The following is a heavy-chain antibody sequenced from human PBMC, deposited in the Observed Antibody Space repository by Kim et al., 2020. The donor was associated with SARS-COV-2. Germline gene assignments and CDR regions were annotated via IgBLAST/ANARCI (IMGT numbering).Heavy chain of an antibody. V-gene: IGHV3-30*03. Sequence: GGSLRLSCAASGFTFNNYGMHWVRQAPGKGLEWVTHISYEGSMKYFVDSVKGRFTVSRDSSKSTVYLQMNSLRPEDTAIYYCARTPGEFAFRPYYYGLDVWGEGTTVAVSS. CDR3: ARTPGEFAFRPYYYGLDV. CDR1: GFTFNNYG. D-gene: IGHD3-10*01. CDR2: ISYEGSMK. J-gene: IGHJ6*04.